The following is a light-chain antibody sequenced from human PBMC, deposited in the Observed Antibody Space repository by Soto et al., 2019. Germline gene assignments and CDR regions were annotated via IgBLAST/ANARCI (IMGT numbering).Light chain of an antibody. CDR2: AAS. CDR1: QGINSY. CDR3: QQLNNYPFT. V-gene: IGKV1-9*01. J-gene: IGKJ3*01. Sequence: DIQLTQSPSFLSASVGDRVTITCRASQGINSYLAWYQQKPGKAPKLLIYAASTWQSGVPLRFSGSGSGTESTLTISSLQPEDFATYYFQQLNNYPFTFGPGTKVDIK.